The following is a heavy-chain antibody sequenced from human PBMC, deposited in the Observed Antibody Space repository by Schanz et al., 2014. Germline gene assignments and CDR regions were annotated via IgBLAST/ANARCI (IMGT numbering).Heavy chain of an antibody. Sequence: VQLVESGGGVVQPGRSLRLSCAASGFTFSSHWMHWVRQDPGKGLVWVARINGDGSRTAYADSVKGRFTISRDNAKNTLYLQMNSLRAGDAAVYYCAKGRFGELSAFDIWGQGTMVTVSS. J-gene: IGHJ3*02. CDR2: INGDGSRT. CDR1: GFTFSSHW. V-gene: IGHV3-74*02. CDR3: AKGRFGELSAFDI. D-gene: IGHD3-10*01.